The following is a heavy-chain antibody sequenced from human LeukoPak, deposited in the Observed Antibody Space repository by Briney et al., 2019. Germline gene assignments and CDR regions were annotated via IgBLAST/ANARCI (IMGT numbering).Heavy chain of an antibody. CDR2: IYYSGST. J-gene: IGHJ6*02. Sequence: SETLSLTCTVSGGSISSYYWSWIRQPPGKGLEWIGYIYYSGSTNYNPSLKSRVTISVDTSKNQFSLKLSSVTAADTAVYYCAKGRPGAPQYYYYGMDVWGQGTTVTVSS. V-gene: IGHV4-59*08. CDR1: GGSISSYY. D-gene: IGHD3-10*01. CDR3: AKGRPGAPQYYYYGMDV.